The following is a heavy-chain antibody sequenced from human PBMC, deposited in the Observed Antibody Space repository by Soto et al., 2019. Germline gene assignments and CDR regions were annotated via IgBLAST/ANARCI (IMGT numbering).Heavy chain of an antibody. D-gene: IGHD3-3*01. CDR1: GFTFSSHA. Sequence: GSLRPSCAASGFTFSSHAMSWVRQAPGKGLEWVSAISGSGGSTYYADSVKGRFTISRDNSKNTLYLQMNSLRAEDTAVYYCARDPTRITIFGVVDKFDYWGQGTLVTVSS. CDR2: ISGSGGST. V-gene: IGHV3-23*01. J-gene: IGHJ4*02. CDR3: ARDPTRITIFGVVDKFDY.